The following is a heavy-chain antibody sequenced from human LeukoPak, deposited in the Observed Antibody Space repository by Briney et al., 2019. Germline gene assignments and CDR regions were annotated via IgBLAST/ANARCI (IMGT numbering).Heavy chain of an antibody. Sequence: SETLSLTCTVSGGSISSYYWSWIQQPPGKGLEWIGYIYYSGSTNYNPSLKSRVTISVDTSKNQFSLKLSSVTAADTAVYYCARDGIAAAGAPVSDDAFDIWGQGTMVTVSS. V-gene: IGHV4-59*01. J-gene: IGHJ3*02. CDR3: ARDGIAAAGAPVSDDAFDI. CDR1: GGSISSYY. CDR2: IYYSGST. D-gene: IGHD6-13*01.